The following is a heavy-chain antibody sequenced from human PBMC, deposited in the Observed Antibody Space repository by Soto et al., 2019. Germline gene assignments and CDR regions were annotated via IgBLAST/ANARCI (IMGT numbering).Heavy chain of an antibody. CDR2: IERETDGGTT. D-gene: IGHD3-10*01. Sequence: EVQLVESGGGLLKPGESLTLSCRASGFGVTAAWMSWVRQSPGKGLEWIGRIERETDGGTTDYAAPLEGRFSISRDHSQNTLYLHMNSLKTEDTALYYCATGGHYFGDWGQGTLVTVSS. J-gene: IGHJ4*02. CDR1: GFGVTAAW. CDR3: ATGGHYFGD. V-gene: IGHV3-15*04.